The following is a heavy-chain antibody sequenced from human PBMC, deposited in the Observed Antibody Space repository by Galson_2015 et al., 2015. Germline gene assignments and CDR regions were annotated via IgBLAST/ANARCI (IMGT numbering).Heavy chain of an antibody. CDR1: GFTLSSYG. CDR3: AKSPISSWAQLDY. D-gene: IGHD1-26*01. Sequence: SLRLSCAASGFTLSSYGMHWVRQAPGKGLEWVAVISYDGSNKYYADSVKGRFTISRDNSKNTLYLQMNSLRAEDTAVYYCAKSPISSWAQLDYWGQGTLVTVSS. V-gene: IGHV3-30*18. CDR2: ISYDGSNK. J-gene: IGHJ4*02.